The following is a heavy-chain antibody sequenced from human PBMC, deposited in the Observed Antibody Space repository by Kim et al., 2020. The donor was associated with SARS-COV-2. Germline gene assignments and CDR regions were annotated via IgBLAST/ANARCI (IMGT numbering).Heavy chain of an antibody. CDR3: ARFSSSSEFDP. V-gene: IGHV4-34*01. J-gene: IGHJ5*02. D-gene: IGHD6-6*01. CDR2: INHSGST. Sequence: SGTLSLTCAVYGGSFSGYYWSWIRQPPGKGLEWIGEINHSGSTNYNPSLKSRVTISVDTSKNQFSLKLSSVTAADTAVYYCARFSSSSEFDPWGQGTLVTVSS. CDR1: GGSFSGYY.